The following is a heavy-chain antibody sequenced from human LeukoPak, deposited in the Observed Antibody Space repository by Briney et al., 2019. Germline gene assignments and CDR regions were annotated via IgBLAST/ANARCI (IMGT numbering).Heavy chain of an antibody. CDR2: ISGSGGST. CDR3: ARLPIVVPAAIGRGDY. Sequence: PGGSLRLSCAASGFTFSSYAMSWVRQAPGKGLEWVSAISGSGGSTYYADSVKGRFTISRDNSKNTLYLQMNSLRAEDTAVYYCARLPIVVPAAIGRGDYWGQGTLATVSS. J-gene: IGHJ4*02. CDR1: GFTFSSYA. D-gene: IGHD2-2*02. V-gene: IGHV3-23*01.